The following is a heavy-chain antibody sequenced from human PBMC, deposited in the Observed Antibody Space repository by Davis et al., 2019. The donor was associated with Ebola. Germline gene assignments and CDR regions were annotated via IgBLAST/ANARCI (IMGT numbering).Heavy chain of an antibody. V-gene: IGHV3-74*01. CDR3: AKITGSSGY. J-gene: IGHJ4*02. Sequence: PGGSLRLSCAVSGFTFSSYRMHWVRQVPGTGLVWVSRINRDGSSTNYADSVKGRFTISRDNAKNTLYLQMNSLRTEDTAVYYCAKITGSSGYWGQGTLVTVSS. CDR2: INRDGSST. D-gene: IGHD6-6*01. CDR1: GFTFSSYR.